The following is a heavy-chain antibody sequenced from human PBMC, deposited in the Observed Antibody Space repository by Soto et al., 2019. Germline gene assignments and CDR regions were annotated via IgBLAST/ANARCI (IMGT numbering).Heavy chain of an antibody. CDR1: GYTFTSYG. CDR3: AREWDYYASRTYSNWFDP. V-gene: IGHV1-18*01. CDR2: ISPYNGNT. D-gene: IGHD3-10*01. J-gene: IGHJ5*02. Sequence: VQLVQSGAEVKKPGASVKVSGKASGYTFTSYGITWVRQAPGQGLEWMGWISPYNGNTNYAQKLQGRVTMTTDTSTSTAYMELRSLRYDDTAVYYCAREWDYYASRTYSNWFDPWGQGTLVTVSS.